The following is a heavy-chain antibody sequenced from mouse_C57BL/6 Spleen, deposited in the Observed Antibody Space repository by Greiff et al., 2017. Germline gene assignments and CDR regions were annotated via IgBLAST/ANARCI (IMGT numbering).Heavy chain of an antibody. CDR3: ARGDGNFGY. V-gene: IGHV1-64*01. J-gene: IGHJ2*01. D-gene: IGHD1-1*01. CDR1: GYTFTSYW. Sequence: VQLQQPGAELVKPGASVKLSCKASGYTFTSYWMHWVKQRPGQGLEWIGMIHPNSGSTNYNEKFKGKATLTVDKSSSTVYMQLSSLTSEDSAVYYCARGDGNFGYWGQGTTLTVSS. CDR2: IHPNSGST.